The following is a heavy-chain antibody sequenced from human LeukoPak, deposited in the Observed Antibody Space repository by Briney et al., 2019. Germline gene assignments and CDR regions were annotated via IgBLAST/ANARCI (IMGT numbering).Heavy chain of an antibody. CDR3: ARGGSGYYST. CDR2: IYYSGST. CDR1: GGSISSYY. Sequence: SETLSLTCTVSGGSISSYYWSWIRQPPGKGLEWIGYIYYSGSTNYNPSLKSRVTISADTSKNQFSLKLSSVTAADTAVYYCARGGSGYYSTWGQGTLVTVSS. V-gene: IGHV4-59*01. D-gene: IGHD3-22*01. J-gene: IGHJ4*02.